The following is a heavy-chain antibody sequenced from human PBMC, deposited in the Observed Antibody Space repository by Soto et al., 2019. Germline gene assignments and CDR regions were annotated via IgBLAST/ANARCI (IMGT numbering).Heavy chain of an antibody. CDR3: ARRLSSGWYYWFDP. V-gene: IGHV1-8*01. CDR1: GYTFTSYD. J-gene: IGHJ5*02. Sequence: ASVKVSCKASGYTFTSYDINWVRQATGQGLEWMGWMNPNSGNTGYAQKFQGRVTMTRNTSISTAYMELSSLRSEDTAVYYGARRLSSGWYYWFDPWGQGTLVSVAS. D-gene: IGHD6-19*01. CDR2: MNPNSGNT.